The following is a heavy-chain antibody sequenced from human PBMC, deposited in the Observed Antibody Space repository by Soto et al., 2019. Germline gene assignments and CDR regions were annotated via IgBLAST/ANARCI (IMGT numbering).Heavy chain of an antibody. CDR1: GLTVSTNY. CDR2: IYSDGRT. V-gene: IGHV3-66*01. Sequence: GGSLRLSCAASGLTVSTNYMSWVRQAPGKGLEWVSVIYSDGRTYHADSVKGRFTISRDYSKNTLYLQMNSLRAEDTAVYYCARVTTLAFDYWGRGTLVTVSS. D-gene: IGHD3-22*01. CDR3: ARVTTLAFDY. J-gene: IGHJ4*02.